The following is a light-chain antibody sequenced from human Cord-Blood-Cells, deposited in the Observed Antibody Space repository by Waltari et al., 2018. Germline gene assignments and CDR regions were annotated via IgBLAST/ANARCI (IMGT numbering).Light chain of an antibody. CDR2: AAF. J-gene: IGKJ5*01. V-gene: IGKV1-39*01. CDR1: QSISSY. CDR3: QQSYSTPIT. Sequence: DIQMTQSPSSLSASVGARVTITCRASQSISSYLNWYQQKPGKAPKLLIYAAFSLQSGVPSRFSGSGSGTDVTLTISSLQPEEFATYYCQQSYSTPITFGQGTRLEIK.